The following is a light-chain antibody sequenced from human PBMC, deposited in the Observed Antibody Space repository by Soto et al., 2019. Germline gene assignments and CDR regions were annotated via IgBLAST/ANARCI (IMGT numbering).Light chain of an antibody. Sequence: EIVMTQSPATLSVSPGERATLSCSASQSVSSNFAWYQQKPGQAPRLLIYGASTRAPGIPDRFSGSGSGTEFTLTISSLQSEDFAVYYCQQYNNWLRTVGQGTKVEIQ. J-gene: IGKJ1*01. V-gene: IGKV3-15*01. CDR2: GAS. CDR1: QSVSSN. CDR3: QQYNNWLRT.